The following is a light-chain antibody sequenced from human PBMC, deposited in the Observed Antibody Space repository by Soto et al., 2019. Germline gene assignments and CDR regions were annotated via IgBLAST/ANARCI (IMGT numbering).Light chain of an antibody. CDR1: SSDLGDYNF. CDR2: NVS. J-gene: IGLJ2*01. CDR3: TSYTTTNSHVL. V-gene: IGLV2-14*03. Sequence: QSALIQPASVSGSPGQSITVSRIGTSSDLGDYNFVSRYQQHPGKAPKLVMFNVSTRPSGISTRFSGSKSGNTASLTISGLQAEDEDDYYCTSYTTTNSHVLFGGGTKLTVL.